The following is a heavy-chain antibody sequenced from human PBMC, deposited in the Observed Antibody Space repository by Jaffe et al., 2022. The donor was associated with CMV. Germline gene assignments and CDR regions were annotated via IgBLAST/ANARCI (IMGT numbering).Heavy chain of an antibody. CDR3: ARGPPGVVPAAKPRYFDWLPELWYYMDV. V-gene: IGHV3-48*03. D-gene: IGHD3-9*01. Sequence: EVQLVESGGGLVQPGGSLRLSCAASGFTFSSYEMNWVRQAPGKGLEWVSYISSSGSTIYYADSVKGRFTISRDNAKNSLYLQMNSLRAEDTAVYYCARGPPGVVPAAKPRYFDWLPELWYYMDVWGKGTTVTVSS. CDR1: GFTFSSYE. J-gene: IGHJ6*03. CDR2: ISSSGSTI.